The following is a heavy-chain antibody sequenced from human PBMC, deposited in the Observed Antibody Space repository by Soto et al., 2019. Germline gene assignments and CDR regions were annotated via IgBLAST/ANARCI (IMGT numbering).Heavy chain of an antibody. CDR1: GYTFSNYG. CDR2: ISGYNGLT. Sequence: QVQLVQSGDEVKKSGASVKVSCKASGYTFSNYGVSWVRQAPGQGLEWMGWISGYNGLTAYAQNVQGRVTMTIDTPPRTVFMELTSLRSNDTAVYYCARDEGIRGFDSWGQGTLVTVSS. D-gene: IGHD3-10*01. V-gene: IGHV1-18*04. CDR3: ARDEGIRGFDS. J-gene: IGHJ4*02.